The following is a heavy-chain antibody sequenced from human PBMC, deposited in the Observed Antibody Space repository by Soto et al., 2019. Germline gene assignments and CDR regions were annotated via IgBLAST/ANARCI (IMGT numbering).Heavy chain of an antibody. CDR2: ISYTGRT. Sequence: SETLSLTCIVSDDSVTSGSYYWTWLRQPPGKGLEWIGYISYTGRTKYNPSLQTRVTISVDTSKNDFSPNLSSVTAAATAVYFFASEWGLLPYYVMNVWGHGTAVTVSS. CDR3: ASEWGLLPYYVMNV. V-gene: IGHV4-61*03. D-gene: IGHD1-26*01. J-gene: IGHJ6*02. CDR1: DDSVTSGSYY.